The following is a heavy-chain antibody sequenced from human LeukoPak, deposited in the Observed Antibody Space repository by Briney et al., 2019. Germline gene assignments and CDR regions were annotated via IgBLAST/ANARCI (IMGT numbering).Heavy chain of an antibody. J-gene: IGHJ4*02. CDR1: GNYW. V-gene: IGHV3-74*01. CDR2: INSDGSWT. CDR3: VSFYETY. D-gene: IGHD2/OR15-2a*01. Sequence: PGGSLRLSCAASGNYWIHWVRQAPGKGLVWVSHINSDGSWTSYADSVKGRFTISKDNPKNTVYLQTNSLRAEDTAVYYCVSFYETYWGRGTLVTVSS.